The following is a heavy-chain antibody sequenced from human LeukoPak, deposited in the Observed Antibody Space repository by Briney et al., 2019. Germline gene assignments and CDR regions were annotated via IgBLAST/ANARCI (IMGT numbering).Heavy chain of an antibody. V-gene: IGHV3-23*01. D-gene: IGHD5-24*01. J-gene: IGHJ4*02. CDR1: GFPYSSYA. Sequence: QPGGSVRFYCAASGFPYSSYAMSWLRQAPGKGLEGVSDISCSGGNKYYTDSVKGRFTISRDNSKSTLYLQMNSLRSEDTAGLCCAKERRWLAPDIEDWGQAILVSAS. CDR2: ISCSGGNK. CDR3: AKERRWLAPDIED.